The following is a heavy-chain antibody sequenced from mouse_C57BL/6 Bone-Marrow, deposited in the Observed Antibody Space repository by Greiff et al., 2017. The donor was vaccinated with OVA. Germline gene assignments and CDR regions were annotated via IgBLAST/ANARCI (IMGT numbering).Heavy chain of an antibody. CDR1: GFNIKDAY. V-gene: IGHV14-4*01. CDR3: TSYGNCDY. CDR2: IDPENGDT. Sequence: VQLQQSGAELVRPGASVKLSCTASGFNIKDAYMHWVKQRPEQGLEWIGWIDPENGDTEYASKFQGKATITADTSSNTAYLQLSSLTSEDTAVYYCTSYGNCDYGGQGTTLTVSS. D-gene: IGHD2-1*01. J-gene: IGHJ2*01.